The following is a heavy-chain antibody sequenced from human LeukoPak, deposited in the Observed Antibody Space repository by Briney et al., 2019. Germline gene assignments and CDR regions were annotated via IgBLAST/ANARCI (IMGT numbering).Heavy chain of an antibody. D-gene: IGHD3-10*01. Sequence: SETLSLTCTVSGGSISSYYWSWLRQPPGKGLEWIGYIYYSGSTYYNPSLKSRVTISVDTSKNQFSLKLSSVTAADTAVYYCARHDYYASGSFHWGQGTLVTVSS. CDR1: GGSISSYY. CDR2: IYYSGST. CDR3: ARHDYYASGSFH. J-gene: IGHJ4*02. V-gene: IGHV4-59*08.